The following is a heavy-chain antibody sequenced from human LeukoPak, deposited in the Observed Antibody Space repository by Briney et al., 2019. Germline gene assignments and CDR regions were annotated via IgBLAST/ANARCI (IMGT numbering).Heavy chain of an antibody. Sequence: GGSLRLSCAASGFTFSSYAMSWVRQAPGKGLEWVSAISGSGGSTYYADSVKGRFTISRDNSKNTLYLQMNSLKAEDTAVYYCAKDGYYGSGPPDYWGQGTLVTVSS. CDR1: GFTFSSYA. J-gene: IGHJ4*02. CDR2: ISGSGGST. D-gene: IGHD3-10*01. CDR3: AKDGYYGSGPPDY. V-gene: IGHV3-23*01.